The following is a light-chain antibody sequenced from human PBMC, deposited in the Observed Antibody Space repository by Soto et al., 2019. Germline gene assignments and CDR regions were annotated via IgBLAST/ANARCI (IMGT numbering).Light chain of an antibody. CDR1: QSISSY. J-gene: IGKJ1*01. CDR2: AAS. Sequence: DIQMTQSPSSLSASVGDRVTITCRASQSISSYLNWYQQKPGKAPKLLIYAASSLQSGVPSRFSGAGSGTDFTLTIANLRPEDFAIYYCKQSYSTQWTFGQGTKV. V-gene: IGKV1-39*01. CDR3: KQSYSTQWT.